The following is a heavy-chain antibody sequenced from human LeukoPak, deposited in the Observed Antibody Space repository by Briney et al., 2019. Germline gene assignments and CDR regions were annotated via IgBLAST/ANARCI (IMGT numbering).Heavy chain of an antibody. CDR3: ARGGPTRQWLVRNFDY. CDR2: MNPNSGNT. CDR1: GYTFTSYD. Sequence: GASVKVSCKASGYTFTSYDINWVRQATGQGPEWMGWMNPNSGNTGYAQKFQGRVTMTRNTSISTAYMELSSLRSEDTAVYYCARGGPTRQWLVRNFDYWGQGTLVTVSS. D-gene: IGHD6-19*01. V-gene: IGHV1-8*01. J-gene: IGHJ4*02.